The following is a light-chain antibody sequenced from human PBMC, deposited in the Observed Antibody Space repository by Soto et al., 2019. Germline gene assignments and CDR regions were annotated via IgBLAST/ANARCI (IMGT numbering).Light chain of an antibody. J-gene: IGLJ1*01. CDR1: SSDVGGYNY. Sequence: QSVLTQPASVSGAPGQSIAISCTGTSSDVGGYNYVSWYQHHPGKAPKLMVYDVSNRPSGVSNRFSGSKSGNTASLTISGLQAEDEADYYCSLYTSSSTYVFGTGTQVTVL. V-gene: IGLV2-14*03. CDR2: DVS. CDR3: SLYTSSSTYV.